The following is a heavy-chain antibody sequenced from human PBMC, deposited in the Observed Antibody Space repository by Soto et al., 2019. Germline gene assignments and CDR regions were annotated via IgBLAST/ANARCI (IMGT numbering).Heavy chain of an antibody. V-gene: IGHV3-48*01. CDR3: ARGRYYYGSGSKKKEYFQH. CDR1: GFTFSSYS. D-gene: IGHD3-10*01. J-gene: IGHJ1*01. Sequence: PGGSLRLSCAASGFTFSSYSMNWVRQAPGKGLEWVSYISSSSSTIYYADSVKGRFTISRDNAKNSLYLQMNSLRAEDTAVYYCARGRYYYGSGSKKKEYFQHWGQGTLVTVSS. CDR2: ISSSSSTI.